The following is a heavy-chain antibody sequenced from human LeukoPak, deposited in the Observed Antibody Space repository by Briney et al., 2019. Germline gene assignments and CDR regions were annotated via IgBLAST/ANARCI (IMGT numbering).Heavy chain of an antibody. J-gene: IGHJ5*02. D-gene: IGHD6-13*01. CDR2: IIPILGIG. V-gene: IGHV1-69*04. CDR3: ARDRLVAAAGTDEDNWFDP. CDR1: GGTFSTDG. Sequence: EASVKVSCKASGGTFSTDGITWVRQAPGQGLEWVGRIIPILGIGNNAQKFEGRVTITADKSTSTAYMELSSLRSEDTAVYYCARDRLVAAAGTDEDNWFDPWGQGTLVTVSS.